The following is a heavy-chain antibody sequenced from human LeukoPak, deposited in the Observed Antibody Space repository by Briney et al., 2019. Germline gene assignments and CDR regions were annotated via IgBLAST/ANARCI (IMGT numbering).Heavy chain of an antibody. CDR2: IYYSGST. V-gene: IGHV4-59*01. D-gene: IGHD3-22*01. CDR3: ARYDSSGHHHLGAFDI. J-gene: IGHJ3*02. CDR1: GGSISSYY. Sequence: TETLSLTCTVSGGSISSYYWSWIRQPPGKGLEWIGYIYYSGSTKNNPSLQSRVIISLNTSKNQFSLKLSSVTAADTAVYFCARYDSSGHHHLGAFDIWGQGTMVTVSS.